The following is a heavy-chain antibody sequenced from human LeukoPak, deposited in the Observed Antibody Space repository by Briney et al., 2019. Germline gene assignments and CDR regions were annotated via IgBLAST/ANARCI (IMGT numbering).Heavy chain of an antibody. Sequence: PGGSLRLSCAASGFTFSSYAMSWVRQAPRKRLEWVSAISASGCSTYYADSVKGRFTISRDNSKNTLYLQMNSLRAEDTAVYYCAKDLTGDYDYGDYAREADYWGQGNLVTVSS. CDR1: GFTFSSYA. CDR3: AKDLTGDYDYGDYAREADY. V-gene: IGHV3-23*01. J-gene: IGHJ4*02. CDR2: ISASGCST. D-gene: IGHD4-17*01.